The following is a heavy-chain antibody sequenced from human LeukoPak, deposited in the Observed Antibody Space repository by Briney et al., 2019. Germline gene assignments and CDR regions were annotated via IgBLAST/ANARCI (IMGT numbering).Heavy chain of an antibody. J-gene: IGHJ4*02. Sequence: GGSLRLSCVVSDFTFSFYWMTWVRQAPGKGLEWVANNLPDGSQKYYVDSVKGRFTISRDNPKNSLYLQINSLRVDDTAVYYCGRLAHNAWYAIDHWGQGTLVTVSS. V-gene: IGHV3-7*01. CDR2: NLPDGSQK. CDR3: GRLAHNAWYAIDH. D-gene: IGHD6-13*01. CDR1: DFTFSFYW.